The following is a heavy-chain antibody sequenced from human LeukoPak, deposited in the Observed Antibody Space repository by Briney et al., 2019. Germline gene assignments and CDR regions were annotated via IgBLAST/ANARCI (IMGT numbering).Heavy chain of an antibody. Sequence: ASVKVSCKASGYTFTSYDINWVRQATGQGLEWMGWMNPNSGNTGYAQKFQGRVTITRSTSISTAYMELSSLRSEDTAVYYCARGLTTLGYCSSTSCYNNWFDPWGQGTLVTVSS. J-gene: IGHJ5*02. CDR1: GYTFTSYD. D-gene: IGHD2-2*02. CDR3: ARGLTTLGYCSSTSCYNNWFDP. V-gene: IGHV1-8*03. CDR2: MNPNSGNT.